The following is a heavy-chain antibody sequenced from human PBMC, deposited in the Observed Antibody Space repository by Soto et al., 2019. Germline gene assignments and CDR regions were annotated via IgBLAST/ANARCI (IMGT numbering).Heavy chain of an antibody. D-gene: IGHD3-10*01. Sequence: EVQLVESGGGPVKPGGSLRLSCAVSGFTLGSYSMNWVRQAPGKGLEWVSSSSSSDTYKYYADSVKGRFTISRDNAKNSLYQQMNSLRAEDTAVYYCARDGSGSYYANLDFWGQGPLVTVSS. J-gene: IGHJ4*02. CDR2: SSSSDTYK. CDR1: GFTLGSYS. CDR3: ARDGSGSYYANLDF. V-gene: IGHV3-21*01.